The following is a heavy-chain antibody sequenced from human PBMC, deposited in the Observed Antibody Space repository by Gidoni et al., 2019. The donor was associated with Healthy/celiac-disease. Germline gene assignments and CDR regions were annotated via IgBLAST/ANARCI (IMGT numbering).Heavy chain of an antibody. V-gene: IGHV4-34*01. CDR3: ARRDYDILTGYYLRP. CDR2: INHSGST. CDR1: GGSFSGYY. J-gene: IGHJ4*02. Sequence: QVQLQQWGAGLLKPSETLSLTCAVYGGSFSGYYWSWIRQPPGKGLEWIGEINHSGSTNYNPSLKSRVTISVDTSKNQFSLKLSSVTAADTAVYYCARRDYDILTGYYLRPWGQGTLVTVSS. D-gene: IGHD3-9*01.